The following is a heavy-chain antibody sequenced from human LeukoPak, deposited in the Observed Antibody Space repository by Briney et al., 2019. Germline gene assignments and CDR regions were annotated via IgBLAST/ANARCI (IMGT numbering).Heavy chain of an antibody. CDR1: GFTFSGFA. D-gene: IGHD2/OR15-2a*01. CDR3: AKMKGHPLQKYYMDV. V-gene: IGHV3-23*01. Sequence: TGGSLRLSCAASGFTFSGFAMSWVRRTPGKGLEWVSGISGSGDNTLYAASVKGRFTISRDNSKNTLYLETNSLRVEDTAIYYCAKMKGHPLQKYYMDVWGQGTTVTVSS. J-gene: IGHJ6*01. CDR2: ISGSGDNT.